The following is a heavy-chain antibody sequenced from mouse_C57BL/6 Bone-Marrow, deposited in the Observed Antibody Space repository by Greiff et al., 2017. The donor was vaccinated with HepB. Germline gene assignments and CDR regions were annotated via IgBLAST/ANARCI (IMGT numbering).Heavy chain of an antibody. J-gene: IGHJ4*01. CDR1: GYTFTDYY. Sequence: VQLQQSGPELVKPGASVKISCKASGYTFTDYYMNWVKQSHGKSLEWIGDINPNNGGTSYNQKFKGKATLTVDKSSSTAYMELRSLTSEDSAVYYCARSRVVAKGSDAMDYWGQGTSVTVSS. CDR2: INPNNGGT. CDR3: ARSRVVAKGSDAMDY. D-gene: IGHD1-1*01. V-gene: IGHV1-26*01.